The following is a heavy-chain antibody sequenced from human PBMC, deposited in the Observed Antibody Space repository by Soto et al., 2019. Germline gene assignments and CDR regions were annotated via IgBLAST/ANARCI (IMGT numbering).Heavy chain of an antibody. Sequence: QLQESGPGLAQPSETLSLTCTVSGGSFSSNSHFWAWIRQPPGKGLEWIGSKYFGVNSRYNPSLESRVTLSVDTSKHQFSLTVHSVTAADTAIYSCARSETGGNPHLYFDLWGRGTLVTVSS. J-gene: IGHJ2*01. CDR1: GGSFSSNSHF. D-gene: IGHD2-15*01. CDR2: KYFGVNS. CDR3: ARSETGGNPHLYFDL. V-gene: IGHV4-39*01.